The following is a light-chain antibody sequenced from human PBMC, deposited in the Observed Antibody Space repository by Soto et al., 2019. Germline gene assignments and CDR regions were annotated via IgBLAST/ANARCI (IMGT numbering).Light chain of an antibody. CDR3: CSYTTSTHYF. J-gene: IGLJ1*01. CDR2: EVS. Sequence: QSALTQPPSVXGSPGQSVTISCTGSSSDIGSFNRVSWYQQTPGTAPKLMIYEVSNRPSGVPDRFSGSKSGNTASLTISGLQADDEADYYCCSYTTSTHYFFGTGTKVTVL. CDR1: SSDIGSFNR. V-gene: IGLV2-18*02.